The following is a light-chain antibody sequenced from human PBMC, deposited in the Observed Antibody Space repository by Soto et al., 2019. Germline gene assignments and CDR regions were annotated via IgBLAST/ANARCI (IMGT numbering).Light chain of an antibody. V-gene: IGKV3D-15*01. J-gene: IGKJ5*01. Sequence: EIVLTQSPGPLSLSPGESGTLSCRAGQTLSSSSLAWYQQKPGQAPRLLIYGASNRASGIPDRFSGSGSGTEFTLTISSLQSEDFAVYYCQQYNNWRSITFGQGTRLEIK. CDR2: GAS. CDR1: QTLSSSS. CDR3: QQYNNWRSIT.